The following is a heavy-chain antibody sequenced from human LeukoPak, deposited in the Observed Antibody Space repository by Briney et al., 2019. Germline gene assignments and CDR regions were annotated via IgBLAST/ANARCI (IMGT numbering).Heavy chain of an antibody. J-gene: IGHJ6*02. Sequence: PGGSLRLSCVASGFIFSSYWMSRVRQAPGKGLEWVANIKQDGSEKYYVDSVKGRFTISRDNAKNSLYLQMNSLRAEDTAVYYCARGGMDVWGQGTTVTVSS. CDR2: IKQDGSEK. V-gene: IGHV3-7*01. CDR1: GFIFSSYW. CDR3: ARGGMDV.